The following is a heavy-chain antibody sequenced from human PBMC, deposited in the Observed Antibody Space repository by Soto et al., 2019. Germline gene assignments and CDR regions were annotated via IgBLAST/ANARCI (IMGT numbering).Heavy chain of an antibody. Sequence: SVKVSCKASGGTFSSYAISWVRQAPGQGLEWMGGIIPIFGTANYAQKFQGRVTITADESTSTAYMELSSLRSEDTAVYYCARVSRSSSWYNYYYYGMDVWGQGTTVTAP. D-gene: IGHD6-13*01. V-gene: IGHV1-69*13. CDR3: ARVSRSSSWYNYYYYGMDV. CDR1: GGTFSSYA. CDR2: IIPIFGTA. J-gene: IGHJ6*02.